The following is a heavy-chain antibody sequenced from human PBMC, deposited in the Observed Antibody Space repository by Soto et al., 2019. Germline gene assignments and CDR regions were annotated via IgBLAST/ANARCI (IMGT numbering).Heavy chain of an antibody. CDR2: IYHTGST. CDR3: ATYYDSSGYRFDY. J-gene: IGHJ4*02. V-gene: IGHV4-4*02. CDR1: GGSISSSNW. Sequence: QVQLQESGPGLVKPSGTLSLTCAVSGGSISSSNWWSWVRQSPEKGLEWIGEIYHTGSTNYNPSLQSRVTMSVDKSKNQFSLKLNSVTAADTAVYYCATYYDSSGYRFDYWGQGTLVTVSS. D-gene: IGHD3-22*01.